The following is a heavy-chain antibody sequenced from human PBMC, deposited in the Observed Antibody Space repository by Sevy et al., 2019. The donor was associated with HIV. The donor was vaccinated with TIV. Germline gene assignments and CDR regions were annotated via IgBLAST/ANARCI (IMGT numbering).Heavy chain of an antibody. CDR1: GFTFSNAW. CDR2: IKSKTDGGTT. CDR3: TTDSEKRGLSALLDY. V-gene: IGHV3-15*01. D-gene: IGHD3-10*01. Sequence: GGSLRLSCAASGFTFSNAWMSWVRQAPGKGLEWVGRIKSKTDGGTTDYAAPVKGRFTISRDDSKNTLYLQMTSLKTEDTAIYYGTTDSEKRGLSALLDYWGQGTLVTVSS. J-gene: IGHJ4*02.